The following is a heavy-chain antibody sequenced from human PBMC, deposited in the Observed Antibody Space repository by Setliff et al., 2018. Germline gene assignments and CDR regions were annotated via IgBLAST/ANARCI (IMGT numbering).Heavy chain of an antibody. CDR2: ISHSGSA. J-gene: IGHJ3*02. CDR1: GYSISSGNY. V-gene: IGHV4-38-2*01. CDR3: VTGMGTHYYDPSAQGPFAI. Sequence: PSETLSLTCAVSGYSISSGNYWGWIRQPPGKGLEWIGSISHSGSAYYNPSLKSRVTISLDMSKNQFSLKLSSVTAADTAVYYCVTGMGTHYYDPSAQGPFAIWGQGTMVTVSS. D-gene: IGHD3-22*01.